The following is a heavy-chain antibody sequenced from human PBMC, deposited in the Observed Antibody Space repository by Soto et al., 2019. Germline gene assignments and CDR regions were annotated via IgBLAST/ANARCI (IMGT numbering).Heavy chain of an antibody. CDR3: AKEGDCSDTSCLFALVDS. J-gene: IGHJ4*02. CDR2: VSGGAGTT. Sequence: GGSLRLSCAASGFTFKNYAMSWVRPAPGKGLEWVSSVSGGAGTTYYADSVKGRFTISRDNSKNTLFLQMNSLRAEDTAVYYCAKEGDCSDTSCLFALVDSWGQGILVTVSS. V-gene: IGHV3-23*01. D-gene: IGHD2-2*01. CDR1: GFTFKNYA.